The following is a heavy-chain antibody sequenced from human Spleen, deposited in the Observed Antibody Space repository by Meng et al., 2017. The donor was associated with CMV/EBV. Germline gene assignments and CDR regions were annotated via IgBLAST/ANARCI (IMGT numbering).Heavy chain of an antibody. Sequence: GSITRSNGWSWVRQPPGKGLEWIGEINYSGNANYTPSLKSRVTMSVDQAKKQFSLKLRSVTAADTALYYCARDNCDSTLCYSGTFDVWGRGTLVTVSS. CDR2: INYSGNA. D-gene: IGHD2/OR15-2a*01. CDR1: GSITRSNG. V-gene: IGHV4-4*02. J-gene: IGHJ2*01. CDR3: ARDNCDSTLCYSGTFDV.